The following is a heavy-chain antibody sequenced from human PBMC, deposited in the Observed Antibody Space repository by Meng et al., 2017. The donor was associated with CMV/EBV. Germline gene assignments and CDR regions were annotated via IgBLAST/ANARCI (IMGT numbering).Heavy chain of an antibody. Sequence: GESLKISCAASGFTFSSYGMHWVRQAPGKGLEWVAFIRYDGSNKYYADSVKGRFTISRDNAKNSLYLQMNSLRAEDTAVYYCASWGYDFWSGYPTSEYWGQGTLVTVSS. CDR1: GFTFSSYG. D-gene: IGHD3-3*01. J-gene: IGHJ4*02. V-gene: IGHV3-30*02. CDR2: IRYDGSNK. CDR3: ASWGYDFWSGYPTSEY.